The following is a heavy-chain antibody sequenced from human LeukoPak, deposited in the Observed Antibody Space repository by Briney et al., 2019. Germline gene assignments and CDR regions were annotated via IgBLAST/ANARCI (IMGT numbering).Heavy chain of an antibody. V-gene: IGHV1-18*01. CDR2: ISAYNGNT. J-gene: IGHJ4*02. D-gene: IGHD5-18*01. CDR1: GYTFTSYG. Sequence: GASVKVSCKASGYTFTSYGISWVRQAPGQGLEWMGWISAYNGNTNYAQKLQGRVTMTTDTSTSTAYMELRSLRSDDTAVYYCARAPAGYSYGHVYYWGQGTLVTVSS. CDR3: ARAPAGYSYGHVYY.